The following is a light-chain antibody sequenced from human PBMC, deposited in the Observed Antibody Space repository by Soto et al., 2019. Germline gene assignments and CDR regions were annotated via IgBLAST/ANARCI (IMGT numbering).Light chain of an antibody. V-gene: IGLV2-14*01. CDR1: SSDVGGYDS. J-gene: IGLJ1*01. CDR2: GVT. CDR3: TSYTTNTGLEYV. Sequence: QSVLAQPASVSGSPGQSITISCTGPSSDVGGYDSVSWYQKQPDKAPKLIIYGVTNRPSGVSSRFSGSKSGNTASLTISGLQAEDEADYYCTSYTTNTGLEYVFGTGTKVTVL.